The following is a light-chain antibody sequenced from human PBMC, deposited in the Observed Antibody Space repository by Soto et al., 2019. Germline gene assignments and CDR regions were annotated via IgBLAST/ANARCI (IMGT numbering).Light chain of an antibody. CDR1: SSNIGTGYD. Sequence: QAVVTQPPSVSGAPGQRVTISCTGSSSNIGTGYDVHWYQQLPGTAPRLLIYGNYNRPSGVPDRFSGYKSGTSASLAITGLQSECEAYYFCQCYDSRRSRVLFGGGTKVTVL. V-gene: IGLV1-40*01. CDR3: QCYDSRRSRVL. CDR2: GNY. J-gene: IGLJ2*01.